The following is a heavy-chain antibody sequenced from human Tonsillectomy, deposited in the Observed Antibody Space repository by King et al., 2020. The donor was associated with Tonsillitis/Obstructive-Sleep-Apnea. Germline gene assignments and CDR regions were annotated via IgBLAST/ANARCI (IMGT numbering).Heavy chain of an antibody. CDR1: GYTFTSYG. V-gene: IGHV1-18*01. CDR3: ARAYGSSGYYYFAY. Sequence: VQLVESGAEVKKPGASVKVSCKASGYTFTSYGISWVRQAPGQGLEWMGGISGYNGNTNYAQKLQGRVTMTTDTSTSTVYMELRSLRSDDTAVYYCARAYGSSGYYYFAYWGQGTLVTVSS. D-gene: IGHD3-22*01. J-gene: IGHJ4*02. CDR2: ISGYNGNT.